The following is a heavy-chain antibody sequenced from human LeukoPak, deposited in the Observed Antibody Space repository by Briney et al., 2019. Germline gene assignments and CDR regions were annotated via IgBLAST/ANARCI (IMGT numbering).Heavy chain of an antibody. V-gene: IGHV3-9*03. D-gene: IGHD6-6*01. CDR2: ISWNSGSI. J-gene: IGHJ6*03. CDR3: AKDIASSCYYYYMDV. Sequence: GRSLRLSCAASGFTFDDYAMHWVRQAPGKGLEWVSGISWNSGSIGYADSVKGRFTISRDNAKNSLYLQMNSLRAEDMALYYCAKDIASSCYYYYMDVWGKGTTVTVSS. CDR1: GFTFDDYA.